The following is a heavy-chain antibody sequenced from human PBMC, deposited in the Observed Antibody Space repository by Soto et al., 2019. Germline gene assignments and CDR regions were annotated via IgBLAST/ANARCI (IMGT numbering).Heavy chain of an antibody. Sequence: QVQLVQSGAEVKKPGASVKVSCKASGYTFTSYGISWVRQAPGQGLEWMGWISAYNGNTNYAQKLQGRVTMTTDTSTSTAYMVRRSLRCDDMAVYYCARDQRRTYYYDSSGYSSYWGQGPLVTVSS. CDR1: GYTFTSYG. CDR2: ISAYNGNT. D-gene: IGHD3-22*01. J-gene: IGHJ4*02. CDR3: ARDQRRTYYYDSSGYSSY. V-gene: IGHV1-18*03.